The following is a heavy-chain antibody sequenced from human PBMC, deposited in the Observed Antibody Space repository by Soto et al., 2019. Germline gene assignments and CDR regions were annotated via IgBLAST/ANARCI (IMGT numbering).Heavy chain of an antibody. CDR2: IVVGSGNT. CDR1: GFTFTSSA. V-gene: IGHV1-58*02. Sequence: ASVKVSFKASGFTFTSSAMQWVRQARGQRLEWIGWIVVGSGNTNYAQKFQERVTITRDMSTCTAYMELSSLRSEDTAVYYCAAVSRYDCSRTSCSTNYYYYMEVWGKGTTVTVSS. D-gene: IGHD2-2*01. CDR3: AAVSRYDCSRTSCSTNYYYYMEV. J-gene: IGHJ6*03.